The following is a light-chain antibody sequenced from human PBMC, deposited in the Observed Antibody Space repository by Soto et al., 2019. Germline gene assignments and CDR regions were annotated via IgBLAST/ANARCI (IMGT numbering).Light chain of an antibody. V-gene: IGKV1-5*03. CDR1: ESKMSR. CDR3: QQYKAYSPWT. CDR2: KSY. Sequence: DIQMTQSPSTLSACVGDSVTIPCRPSESKMSRLAWDQQKPGKAHELQIYKSYDLDVGVPSRFAGSGSGTEFALTISILQPEDVATYNCQQYKAYSPWTFGQGTKVDIK. J-gene: IGKJ1*01.